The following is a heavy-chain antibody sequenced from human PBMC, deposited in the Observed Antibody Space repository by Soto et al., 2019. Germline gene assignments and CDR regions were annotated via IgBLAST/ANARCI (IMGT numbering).Heavy chain of an antibody. CDR3: ASIVATPDDP. J-gene: IGHJ5*02. CDR2: INHSGGT. D-gene: IGHD5-12*01. CDR1: GGSFSGYY. Sequence: SETLSLTCAVYGGSFSGYYWSWIRQPPGKGLEWIGEINHSGGTNYNPSLKSRVTISVDTSKNQFSLKLSSVTAADTAVYYCASIVATPDDPWGQGTLVTVSS. V-gene: IGHV4-34*01.